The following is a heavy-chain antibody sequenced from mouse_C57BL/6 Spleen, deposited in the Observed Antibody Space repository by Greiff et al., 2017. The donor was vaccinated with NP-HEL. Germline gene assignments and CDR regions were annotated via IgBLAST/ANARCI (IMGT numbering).Heavy chain of an antibody. CDR3: ARGGGDFITTVVATRDYAMDY. J-gene: IGHJ4*01. CDR1: GYSFTGYY. D-gene: IGHD1-1*01. Sequence: EVQLQQSGPELVKPGASVKISCKASGYSFTGYYMNWVKQSPEKSLEWIGEINPSTGGTTYNQKFKAKATLTVDKSSSTAYMQLKSLTSEDSAVYYCARGGGDFITTVVATRDYAMDYWGQGTSVTVSS. CDR2: INPSTGGT. V-gene: IGHV1-42*01.